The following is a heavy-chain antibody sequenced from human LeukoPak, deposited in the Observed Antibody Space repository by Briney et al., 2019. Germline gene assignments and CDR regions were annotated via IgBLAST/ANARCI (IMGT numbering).Heavy chain of an antibody. CDR2: IYYSGST. Sequence: SETLSLTCTVSGESISGFYWNWIRQPPGKGLEWIGYIYYSGSTNYNPSLKSRVTISVDTSKNQFSLKLSSVTAADTAVYYCASGYSSLPFDYWGQGTLVTVSS. J-gene: IGHJ4*02. V-gene: IGHV4-59*12. D-gene: IGHD3-22*01. CDR3: ASGYSSLPFDY. CDR1: GESISGFY.